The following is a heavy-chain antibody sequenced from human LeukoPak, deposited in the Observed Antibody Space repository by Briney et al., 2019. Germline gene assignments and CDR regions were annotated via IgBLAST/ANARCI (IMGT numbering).Heavy chain of an antibody. CDR3: ASSGEPKAFDI. Sequence: ASVKVSCRASGFTFTSYAISWIRQAPGQGLEWMGWISAYNGDTNYAQKLQGRITMTTDTSTTTAYMELRSLRSDDTAVYYCASSGEPKAFDIWGQGTMVTVSS. V-gene: IGHV1-18*01. CDR2: ISAYNGDT. J-gene: IGHJ3*02. D-gene: IGHD1-14*01. CDR1: GFTFTSYA.